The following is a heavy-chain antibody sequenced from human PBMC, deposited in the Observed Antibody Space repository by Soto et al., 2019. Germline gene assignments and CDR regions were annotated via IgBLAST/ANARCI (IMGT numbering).Heavy chain of an antibody. CDR3: ARGFLGGYTFDS. Sequence: GGSLRLSCVASGFAVSSYYMSWVRQAPGKGLEWVSVIYSGGGPHYADSVNGRLTISRDNSKNTLYLQMNSLRAEDTAVYYCARGFLGGYTFDSWGQGTLVTVSS. V-gene: IGHV3-66*01. CDR2: IYSGGGP. CDR1: GFAVSSYY. J-gene: IGHJ4*02. D-gene: IGHD5-12*01.